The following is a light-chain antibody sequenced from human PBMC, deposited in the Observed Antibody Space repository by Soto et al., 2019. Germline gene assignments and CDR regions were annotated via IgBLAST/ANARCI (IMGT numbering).Light chain of an antibody. J-gene: IGKJ4*01. CDR2: DAS. CDR3: QQYGSSLALT. V-gene: IGKV3D-20*01. Sequence: EIVLTQSPSTVSLSPGERATLSCGAIQSVSSSYLAWYQQKPGLAPRLLIYDASSRATGIPDRFSGSGSGTDFTLTISRLEPEDFAVYYCQQYGSSLALTFGGGTKVDI. CDR1: QSVSSSY.